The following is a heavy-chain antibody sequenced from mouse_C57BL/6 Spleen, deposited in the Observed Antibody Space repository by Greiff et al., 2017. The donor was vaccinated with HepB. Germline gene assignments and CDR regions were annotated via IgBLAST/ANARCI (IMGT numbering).Heavy chain of an antibody. CDR1: GFSFNTYA. V-gene: IGHV10-1*01. J-gene: IGHJ4*01. Sequence: EVKVVESGGGLVQPKGSLKLSCAASGFSFNTYAMNWVRQAPGKGLEWVARIRSKSNNYATYYADSVKDRFTISRDDSESMLYLQMNNLKTEDTAMYYCVRQKGGVYYGSYYYAMDYWGQGTSVTVSS. CDR3: VRQKGGVYYGSYYYAMDY. D-gene: IGHD1-1*01. CDR2: IRSKSNNYAT.